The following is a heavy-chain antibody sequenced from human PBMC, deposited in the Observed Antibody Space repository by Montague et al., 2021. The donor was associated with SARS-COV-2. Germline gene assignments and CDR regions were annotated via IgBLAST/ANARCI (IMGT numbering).Heavy chain of an antibody. CDR3: ARLAYCGADCFSGWEIFFDP. CDR2: INHSGSS. J-gene: IGHJ5*02. D-gene: IGHD2-21*02. Sequence: SETLSLTCAVSGGSFSSYYWSWIRQPPGKGLEWIAEINHSGSSNYNPSLKSRVTMSVDTSKNQFSLMLNSVTVADTAVYHCARLAYCGADCFSGWEIFFDPWGQGTLVTVFS. V-gene: IGHV4-34*01. CDR1: GGSFSSYY.